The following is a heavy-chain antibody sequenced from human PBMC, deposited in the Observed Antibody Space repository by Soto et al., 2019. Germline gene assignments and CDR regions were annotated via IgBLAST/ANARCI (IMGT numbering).Heavy chain of an antibody. CDR2: IPQDGVDG. CDR1: GFTFSMYS. D-gene: IGHD2-21*02. CDR3: ARGHLILPAHDFFYGSDV. Sequence: PGGSLRLSCEVSGFTFSMYSMSWVRQSPGKGLEWVAKIPQDGVDGHYADSVKGRFIISRDNGKNSLHLQLNNLRAEDTAVYYCARGHLILPAHDFFYGSDVWGRGATVTVSS. V-gene: IGHV3-7*03. J-gene: IGHJ6*02.